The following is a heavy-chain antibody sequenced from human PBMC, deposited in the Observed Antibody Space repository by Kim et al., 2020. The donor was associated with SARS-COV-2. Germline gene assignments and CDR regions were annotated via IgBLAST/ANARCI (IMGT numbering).Heavy chain of an antibody. Sequence: SETLSLTCAVYGGSFSGYYWSWIRQPPGKGLEWIGEINHSGSTNYNPSLKSRVTISVDTSKNQFSLKLSSVTAADTAVYYCARGDSDYWGQGTLVTVPS. V-gene: IGHV4-34*01. CDR2: INHSGST. D-gene: IGHD3-22*01. CDR1: GGSFSGYY. CDR3: ARGDSDY. J-gene: IGHJ4*02.